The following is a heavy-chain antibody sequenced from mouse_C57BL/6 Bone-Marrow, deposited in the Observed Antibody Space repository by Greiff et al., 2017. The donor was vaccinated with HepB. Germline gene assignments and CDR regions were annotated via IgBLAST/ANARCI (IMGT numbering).Heavy chain of an antibody. D-gene: IGHD2-1*01. CDR2: IRLKSDNYAT. Sequence: EVQLVESGGGLVQPGGSMKLSCVASGFTFSNYWMNWVRQSPEKGLEWVAQIRLKSDNYATHYAESVKGRFTISRDDSKSSVYLQMNNLRAEDTGIYYCTDLLWEGYGEMDYWGQGTSVTVSS. J-gene: IGHJ4*01. CDR1: GFTFSNYW. V-gene: IGHV6-3*01. CDR3: TDLLWEGYGEMDY.